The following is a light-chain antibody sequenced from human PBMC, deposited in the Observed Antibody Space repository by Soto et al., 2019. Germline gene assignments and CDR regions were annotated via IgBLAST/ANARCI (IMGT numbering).Light chain of an antibody. CDR1: QSVSSN. V-gene: IGKV3D-20*01. CDR2: DAS. J-gene: IGKJ5*01. Sequence: DIVVTQSPDTLSVSPGERATLCCRANQSVSSNLAWYQQTPGLAPRLVIYDASSRATGIPDRFSGNGSGTDFSLTISRLETEDFAVYYCQLNGSSPPITFGQETRLEIK. CDR3: QLNGSSPPIT.